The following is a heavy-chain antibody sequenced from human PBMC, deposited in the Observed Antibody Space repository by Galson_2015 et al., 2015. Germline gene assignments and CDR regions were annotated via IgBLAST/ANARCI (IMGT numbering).Heavy chain of an antibody. Sequence: SVKVSCKASGYTFTSYGISWVRQAPGQGLEWMGWISAYYGNTNYAQKLQGRVTMTTDTSTSTAYMELRSLRSDDTAVYYRARRYCSGGSCYSASYWFDPWGQGTLVTVSS. CDR2: ISAYYGNT. V-gene: IGHV1-18*01. J-gene: IGHJ5*02. CDR1: GYTFTSYG. D-gene: IGHD2-15*01. CDR3: ARRYCSGGSCYSASYWFDP.